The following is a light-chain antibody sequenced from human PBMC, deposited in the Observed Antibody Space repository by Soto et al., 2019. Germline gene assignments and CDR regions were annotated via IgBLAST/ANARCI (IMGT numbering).Light chain of an antibody. CDR1: SSNIGTYS. CDR3: AAWYDSRNGCV. V-gene: IGLV1-44*01. J-gene: IGLJ1*01. Sequence: QSVLTQPPSASGTPGQTVTISCSGSSSNIGTYSVSWYQQFPGTAPRLLIYSDNQRPSGVPDRFSASKSGASASLAISGLQSEDEADFYCAAWYDSRNGCVFGTGTKVTVL. CDR2: SDN.